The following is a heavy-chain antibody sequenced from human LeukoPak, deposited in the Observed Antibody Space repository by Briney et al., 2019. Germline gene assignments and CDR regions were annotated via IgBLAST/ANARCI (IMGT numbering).Heavy chain of an antibody. D-gene: IGHD3-10*01. J-gene: IGHJ4*02. CDR2: INAYNGDT. CDR1: NYTFTSYV. V-gene: IGHV1-18*01. CDR3: ARDGSGVWFDY. Sequence: ASVRVSCKASNYTFTSYVISWVRQAPGQGLEWMAWINAYNGDTNYAQKLQGRVTLTTDTSTSTAYMELRSLRSEDTAVYYCARDGSGVWFDYWGQGTLVTVSS.